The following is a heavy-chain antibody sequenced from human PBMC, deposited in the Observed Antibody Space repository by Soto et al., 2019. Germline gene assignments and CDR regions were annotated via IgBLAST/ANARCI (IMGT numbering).Heavy chain of an antibody. V-gene: IGHV4-59*08. D-gene: IGHD3-10*01. Sequence: QVQLQESGPGLVKPSETLSLTCTVSGDSLTNYYCSWFRQPPGKGLEWIGYIMYSGYSAYNLSLKRPVTMSMDTSKTQFSLMLESVTATDTALYYCARHGFGPLHGLVDVWGQGTTVIVSS. CDR1: GDSLTNYY. CDR2: IMYSGYS. CDR3: ARHGFGPLHGLVDV. J-gene: IGHJ6*02.